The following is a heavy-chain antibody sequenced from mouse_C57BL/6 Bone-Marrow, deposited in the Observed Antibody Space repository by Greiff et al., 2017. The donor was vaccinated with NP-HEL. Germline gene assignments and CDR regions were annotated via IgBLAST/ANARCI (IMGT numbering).Heavy chain of an antibody. Sequence: QVQLQQSGAELVRPGASVKLSCKASGYTFPDYKMTWVKQRPGHGLDWIGVIDPKTGGTAYNQKFKGKATLTADKSSSTAYMELRSLTSEDSAVYYCARTLYGRWYFDVWGTGTTVTVSS. D-gene: IGHD1-1*01. V-gene: IGHV1-23*01. CDR2: IDPKTGGT. J-gene: IGHJ1*03. CDR3: ARTLYGRWYFDV. CDR1: GYTFPDYK.